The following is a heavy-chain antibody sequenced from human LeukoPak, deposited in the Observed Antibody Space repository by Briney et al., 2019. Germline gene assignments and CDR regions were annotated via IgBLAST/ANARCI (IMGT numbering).Heavy chain of an antibody. CDR2: ISSSSSYI. CDR3: ARYGSGEGAFDI. J-gene: IGHJ3*02. V-gene: IGHV3-11*06. CDR1: GFTFTDFY. Sequence: GGSLRLSCAASGFTFTDFYMSWIRQAPGKGLEWVSSISSSSSYIYYADSVKGRFTISRDNAKNSLYLQMNSLRAEDTAVYYCARYGSGEGAFDIWGQGTMVTVSS. D-gene: IGHD3-10*01.